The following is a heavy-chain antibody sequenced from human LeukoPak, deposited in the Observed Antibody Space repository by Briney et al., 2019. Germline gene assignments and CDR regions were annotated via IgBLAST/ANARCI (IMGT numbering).Heavy chain of an antibody. Sequence: SETLSLTCTVSGGSISSGSYYWSWIRQPAGKGLEWIGRIYTSGSTNYNPSLKSRVTISVDTSKNQFSLKLSSVTAADTAVYYCARGFYCSGGSCRYYYYYYMDVWGKGTTVTVSS. CDR1: GGSISSGSYY. CDR2: IYTSGST. V-gene: IGHV4-61*02. CDR3: ARGFYCSGGSCRYYYYYYMDV. D-gene: IGHD2-15*01. J-gene: IGHJ6*03.